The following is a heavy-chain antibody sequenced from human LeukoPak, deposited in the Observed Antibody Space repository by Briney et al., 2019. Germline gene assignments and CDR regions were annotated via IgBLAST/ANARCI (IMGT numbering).Heavy chain of an antibody. V-gene: IGHV3-30*04. CDR2: ISYDGGQK. Sequence: TGGSLRLSCAASGFTFSDYTMHWVRQAPGKGLGWVAVISYDGGQKYHADSVKGRFTISRDNSKNTVSLQMSSLRAEDTAVFYCARANSSSWHYFDYWGQGTLVTVSS. J-gene: IGHJ4*02. CDR3: ARANSSSWHYFDY. D-gene: IGHD6-13*01. CDR1: GFTFSDYT.